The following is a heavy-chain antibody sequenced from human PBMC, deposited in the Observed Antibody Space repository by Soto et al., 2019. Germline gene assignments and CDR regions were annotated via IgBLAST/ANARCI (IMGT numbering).Heavy chain of an antibody. V-gene: IGHV1-69*13. Sequence: SVKVSCEASGGTFNRYAISWVRQAPGQGLEWMGGIIPIFGIGNDAQRFQGRVTITADESTSTAYMELSSLRSEDTAVYYCARMTTVTSEFDYWGQGTLVTVSS. CDR1: GGTFNRYA. D-gene: IGHD4-17*01. CDR2: IIPIFGIG. J-gene: IGHJ4*02. CDR3: ARMTTVTSEFDY.